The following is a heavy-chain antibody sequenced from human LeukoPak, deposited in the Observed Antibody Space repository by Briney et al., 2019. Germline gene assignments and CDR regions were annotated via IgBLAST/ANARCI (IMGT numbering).Heavy chain of an antibody. CDR1: GGSISSGTYY. CDR2: ISTSGST. V-gene: IGHV4-61*02. Sequence: TLTLTCTVSGGSISSGTYYWSWIRPPAGKGLEWIGRISTSGSTNYHPSLKSRVTISVDTSKNQFSLKLSSVTAADTAVYYCARTAYYYPVDVWGQGTTVTVSS. CDR3: ARTAYYYPVDV. J-gene: IGHJ6*02.